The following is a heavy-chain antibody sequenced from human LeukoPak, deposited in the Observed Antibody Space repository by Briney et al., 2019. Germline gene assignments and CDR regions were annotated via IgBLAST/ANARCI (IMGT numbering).Heavy chain of an antibody. J-gene: IGHJ5*02. CDR2: SSTYNGNT. Sequence: ASVKVSCKSSGFTFTDEYIHWVRQAPGLGLEWMGWSSTYNGNTNYAQKFQGRVTMTTDTSTSTAYMELRSLTSDDTAVYYCARVEGGGRRGYWFDPWGQGTLVTVSS. CDR1: GFTFTDEY. V-gene: IGHV1-18*01. CDR3: ARVEGGGRRGYWFDP. D-gene: IGHD3-16*01.